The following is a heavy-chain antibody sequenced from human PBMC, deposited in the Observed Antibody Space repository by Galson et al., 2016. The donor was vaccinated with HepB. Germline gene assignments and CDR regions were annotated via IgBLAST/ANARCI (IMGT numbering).Heavy chain of an antibody. D-gene: IGHD2-2*01. V-gene: IGHV2-5*02. Sequence: PALVKPTQTLTLTCTFSGFSLNTTGVGVGWIRQPPGKALEWLALIYWDDDKRYSPSLKSRLTITKDTSKNQVVLTMTHTDPVDTATYYCAHLQVSLVVGPPAAYHFYGMDVWGQGTTVTVSS. CDR1: GFSLNTTGVG. CDR3: AHLQVSLVVGPPAAYHFYGMDV. J-gene: IGHJ6*02. CDR2: IYWDDDK.